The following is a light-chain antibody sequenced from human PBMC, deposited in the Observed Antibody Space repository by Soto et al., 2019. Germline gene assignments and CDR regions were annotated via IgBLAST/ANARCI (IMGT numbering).Light chain of an antibody. J-gene: IGKJ4*01. V-gene: IGKV3-11*01. CDR2: DAS. Sequence: EIVLTQSPATLSLSPGERATLSCRASQSVSSYLAWYQQKPGQAPRLLIYDASNRATGIPARFSGSGSGTAFTLTISSLEPEDFAIYYCQQRSNWPPVTFGGGTKVELK. CDR3: QQRSNWPPVT. CDR1: QSVSSY.